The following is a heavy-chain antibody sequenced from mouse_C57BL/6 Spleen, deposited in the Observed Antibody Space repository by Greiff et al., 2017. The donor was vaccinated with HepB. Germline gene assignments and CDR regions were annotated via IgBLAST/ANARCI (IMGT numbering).Heavy chain of an antibody. J-gene: IGHJ3*01. V-gene: IGHV1-4*01. Sequence: QVQLQQSGAELARPGASVKMSCKASGYTFTSYTMHWVKQRPGQGLEWIGYINPSSGYTKYNQKFKDKATLTADTSSNTAYLQLSSLTSEDTAVYYCAFIAYWGQGTLVTVSA. CDR1: GYTFTSYT. CDR2: INPSSGYT. CDR3: AFIAY.